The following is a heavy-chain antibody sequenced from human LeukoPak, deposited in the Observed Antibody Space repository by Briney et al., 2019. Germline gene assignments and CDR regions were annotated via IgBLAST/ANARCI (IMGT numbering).Heavy chain of an antibody. CDR1: GFNFSIYS. V-gene: IGHV3-48*01. CDR3: AGDAGMDGDLPLEY. D-gene: IGHD4-17*01. J-gene: IGHJ4*02. CDR2: ITRSSTTI. Sequence: PGGSLRLSCAASGFNFSIYSMNWVRQAPGKGLEWVSYITRSSTTIYYADSVKGRFTISRDNAKNSLYLQMNSLRVEDTAIYYCAGDAGMDGDLPLEYWGRGTLVTVSS.